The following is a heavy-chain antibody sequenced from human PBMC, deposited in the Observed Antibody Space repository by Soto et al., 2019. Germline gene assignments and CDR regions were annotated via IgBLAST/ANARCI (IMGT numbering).Heavy chain of an antibody. V-gene: IGHV1-69*14. CDR3: ARDLGSGYDPGDY. J-gene: IGHJ4*02. CDR1: GDIFSGYS. D-gene: IGHD5-12*01. Sequence: QVQLVQSGAEVKKPGSSVEVSCKTSGDIFSGYSISWVRQAPGQGLEWMGGIIPIFGTTNYAQRFHGRVTITADKSTSTVYMELYSLKSEDTAVYYCARDLGSGYDPGDYWGQGTRVTVSS. CDR2: IIPIFGTT.